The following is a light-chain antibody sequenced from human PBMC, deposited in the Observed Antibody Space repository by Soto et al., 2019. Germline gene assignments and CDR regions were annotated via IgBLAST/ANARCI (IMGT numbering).Light chain of an antibody. CDR3: QQYDNLPPRT. CDR1: QDISNY. J-gene: IGKJ1*01. CDR2: DAS. V-gene: IGKV1-33*01. Sequence: DIKMTQSPSYLSAYVGDRVTITCQASQDISNYLNWYQQKPGKAPKLLIYDASNLETGVPSRLSGSGSGTDFTFTISSLQPEDIATYYCQQYDNLPPRTFGQETKVEIK.